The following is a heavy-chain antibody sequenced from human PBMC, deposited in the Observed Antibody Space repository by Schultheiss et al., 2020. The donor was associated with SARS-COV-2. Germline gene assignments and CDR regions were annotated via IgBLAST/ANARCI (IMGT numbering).Heavy chain of an antibody. J-gene: IGHJ4*02. CDR1: GGSISSYY. Sequence: SETLTLTCTVSGGSISSYYWSWIRQPPGKGLEWIGYTYFGGSTYYNPSLTSRASISVDTSKNQVSLRLSSVTAADTAFYYCARERTKGLTWYDAPLAYWGQGILVTVSS. CDR3: ARERTKGLTWYDAPLAY. V-gene: IGHV4-59*12. D-gene: IGHD1-1*01. CDR2: TYFGGST.